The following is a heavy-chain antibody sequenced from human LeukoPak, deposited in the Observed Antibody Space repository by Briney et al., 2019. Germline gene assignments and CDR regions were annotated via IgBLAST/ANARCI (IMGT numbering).Heavy chain of an antibody. CDR2: IRSTANGYAT. Sequence: PGGSLRLSCAASGFTFSGSALHWVRQASGKGLEWVGRIRSTANGYATAYAASVKGRFTISRDDSKNTAYLQMNSLRAEDTAVYFCAKGANYYYYIDVWGQGTTVTVSS. J-gene: IGHJ6*03. CDR1: GFTFSGSA. CDR3: AKGANYYYYIDV. V-gene: IGHV3-73*01.